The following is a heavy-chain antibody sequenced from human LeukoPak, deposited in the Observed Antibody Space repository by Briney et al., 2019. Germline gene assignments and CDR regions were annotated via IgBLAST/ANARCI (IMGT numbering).Heavy chain of an antibody. D-gene: IGHD6-13*01. J-gene: IGHJ4*02. Sequence: PGGSLRLSCAASGFTFSSYAMSCVRQTPGKGLEWVSAISGSGGSTYYADSVKGRFTISRDNSKNTLYLQMNSLRAEDTAVYYCAKDVAAAAGYYFDYWGQGTLVSVSS. V-gene: IGHV3-23*01. CDR2: ISGSGGST. CDR3: AKDVAAAAGYYFDY. CDR1: GFTFSSYA.